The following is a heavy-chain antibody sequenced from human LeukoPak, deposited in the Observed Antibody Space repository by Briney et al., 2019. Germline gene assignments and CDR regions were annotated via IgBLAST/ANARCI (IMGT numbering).Heavy chain of an antibody. V-gene: IGHV4-59*12. CDR1: GGSISSYY. CDR2: IYYSGST. CDR3: ARDTPLYGEFDP. D-gene: IGHD4-17*01. Sequence: SETLSLTCTVSGGSISSYYWSWIRQPPGKGLEWIGYIYYSGSTNYNPSLKSRVTISVDTSKNQFSLKLSSVTPEDTAVYYCARDTPLYGEFDPWGQGTLVTVSS. J-gene: IGHJ5*02.